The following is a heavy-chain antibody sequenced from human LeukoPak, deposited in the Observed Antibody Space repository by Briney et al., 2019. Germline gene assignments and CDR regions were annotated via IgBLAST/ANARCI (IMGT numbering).Heavy chain of an antibody. CDR2: INPKSGGT. CDR1: GYTFTGYY. CDR3: ARDTITVTTPYFDY. Sequence: GASVKVSCKASGYTFTGYYMHWVRQAPGQGLEWMGWINPKSGGTNYAQKFQGRVTMTRDTSISTAYMELRSLRSDDTAFYYCARDTITVTTPYFDYWGQGTLVTVPS. J-gene: IGHJ4*02. V-gene: IGHV1-2*02. D-gene: IGHD4-17*01.